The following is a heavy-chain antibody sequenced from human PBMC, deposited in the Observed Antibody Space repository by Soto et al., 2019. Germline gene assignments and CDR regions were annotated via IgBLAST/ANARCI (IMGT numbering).Heavy chain of an antibody. D-gene: IGHD4-17*01. CDR2: INHSGST. CDR3: GRRYGPGFTY. V-gene: IGHV4-34*01. J-gene: IGHJ4*02. Sequence: SETLSLTCAVYGGSFSGYYWSWIRQPPGKGLEWIGEINHSGSTNYNPSLKSRVTISVDTSKNQFSLKLSYVTAADTAVYYCGRRYGPGFTYWGRGTRVPVSS. CDR1: GGSFSGYY.